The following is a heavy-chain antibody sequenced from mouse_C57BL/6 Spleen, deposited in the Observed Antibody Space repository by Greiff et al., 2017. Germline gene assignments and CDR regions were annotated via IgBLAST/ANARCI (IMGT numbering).Heavy chain of an antibody. CDR2: ISNGGGST. CDR3: ARHSTRVVEEAWFAY. D-gene: IGHD1-1*01. CDR1: GFTFSDYY. V-gene: IGHV5-12*01. Sequence: EVHLVESGGGLVQPGGSLKLSCAASGFTFSDYYMYWVRQTPEKRLEWVAYISNGGGSTYYPDTVKGRFPISRDNAKNTLYLQMIRLKSEDTAMYDCARHSTRVVEEAWFAYWGQGTLVTVSA. J-gene: IGHJ3*01.